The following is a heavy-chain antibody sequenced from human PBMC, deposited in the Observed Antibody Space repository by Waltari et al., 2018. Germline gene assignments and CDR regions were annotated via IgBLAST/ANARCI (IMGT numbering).Heavy chain of an antibody. CDR3: ARRWELLPIDY. V-gene: IGHV4-39*01. Sequence: QLQLQESGPGLVKPSETLSLTCTVSGGSLSRSNYSWGWIRQPPGKGLEWIGSIYYSGSTYYNTSLKSRVTISVDTSKNQFSLKLSSVTAADTAVYYCARRWELLPIDYWGQGTLVTVSS. CDR2: IYYSGST. CDR1: GGSLSRSNYS. D-gene: IGHD1-26*01. J-gene: IGHJ4*02.